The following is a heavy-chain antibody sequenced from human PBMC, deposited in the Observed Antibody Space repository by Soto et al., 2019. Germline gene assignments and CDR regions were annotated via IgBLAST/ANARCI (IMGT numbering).Heavy chain of an antibody. J-gene: IGHJ3*02. D-gene: IGHD3-22*01. Sequence: GGSLRLSCEASGFTFRNNGMHWVRQVPGKGLEWVAVISYDGNNKYYADSVKGRFTISRDNSKNTLYLQMSSLRAEDTAVYYCVKALAYYYDSSGYQSSDIWGQGTMVTVSS. CDR1: GFTFRNNG. CDR3: VKALAYYYDSSGYQSSDI. V-gene: IGHV3-30*18. CDR2: ISYDGNNK.